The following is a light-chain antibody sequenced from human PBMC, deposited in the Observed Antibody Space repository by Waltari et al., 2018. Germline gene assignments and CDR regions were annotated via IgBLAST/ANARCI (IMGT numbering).Light chain of an antibody. J-gene: IGKJ2*01. CDR3: QQSYSTPYT. CDR2: DTY. V-gene: IGKV1-39*01. CDR1: QNIRNY. Sequence: EIQMTQSPSSLSASVGDRVTITCRASQNIRNYLNWCQQKPGKAPKLLIYDTYHLQSGVPSRFSGSGSGTDFTLTISSLQPEDFATYYCQQSYSTPYTFGQGTKLEIK.